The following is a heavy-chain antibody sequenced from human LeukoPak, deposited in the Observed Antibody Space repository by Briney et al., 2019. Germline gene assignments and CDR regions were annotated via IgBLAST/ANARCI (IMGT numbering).Heavy chain of an antibody. V-gene: IGHV4-59*08. CDR3: AKSGSYYYYYMDV. J-gene: IGHJ6*03. Sequence: PSETLSLTCTVSGDSISSYYWSWIRQPPGKGLEWIGYIDYSGSTSYSPSLKSRVTMSVDTSKKQFPLRLTSVTAADTAVYYCAKSGSYYYYYMDVWGKGTTVTVSS. CDR2: IDYSGST. CDR1: GDSISSYY. D-gene: IGHD3-10*01.